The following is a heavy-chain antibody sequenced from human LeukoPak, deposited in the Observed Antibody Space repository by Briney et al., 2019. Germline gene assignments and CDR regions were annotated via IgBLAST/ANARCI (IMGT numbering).Heavy chain of an antibody. D-gene: IGHD1-1*01. V-gene: IGHV4-4*02. CDR1: GVSISTSEW. J-gene: IGHJ4*02. Sequence: SETLSLTCAVSGVSISTSEWWIWVRQPPGQGLEWIGRIYTSGSTNYNPSLKSRVTMSVDTSKNQFSLKLSSVTAADTAIYYCTREAGNTQYFDYWGQGTLVTVSS. CDR2: IYTSGST. CDR3: TREAGNTQYFDY.